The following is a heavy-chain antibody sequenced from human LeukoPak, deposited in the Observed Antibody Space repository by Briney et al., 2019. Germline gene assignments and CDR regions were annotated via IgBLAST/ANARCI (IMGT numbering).Heavy chain of an antibody. CDR2: ISSSGSTI. CDR1: GFTFSDYY. V-gene: IGHV3-11*01. Sequence: GGSLRLSCAASGFTFSDYYMSWIRQAPGKGLEWVSYISSSGSTIYYADSVKGRFTISRDNAKNSLYLQMNSLRAEDTALYYCAKDIRYYDSSGNFDYWGQGTLVTVSS. J-gene: IGHJ4*02. CDR3: AKDIRYYDSSGNFDY. D-gene: IGHD3-22*01.